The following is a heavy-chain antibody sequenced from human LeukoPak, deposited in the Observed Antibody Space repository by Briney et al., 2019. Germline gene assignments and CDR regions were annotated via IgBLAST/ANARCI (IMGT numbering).Heavy chain of an antibody. CDR3: ASSIVATDPLYGMDV. D-gene: IGHD5-12*01. CDR1: GFTFSSYA. Sequence: QAGGSLRLSCAASGFTFSSYAMHWVRQAPGKGLEWVAVISYDGSNKYYADSVKGRFTISRDNSKNSLYLQMNSLRAEDTAVYYCASSIVATDPLYGMDVWGQGTTVTVSS. CDR2: ISYDGSNK. J-gene: IGHJ6*02. V-gene: IGHV3-30*04.